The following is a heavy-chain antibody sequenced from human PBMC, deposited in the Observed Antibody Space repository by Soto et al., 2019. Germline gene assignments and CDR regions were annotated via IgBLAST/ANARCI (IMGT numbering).Heavy chain of an antibody. D-gene: IGHD2-15*01. Sequence: QITLNESGPPLVNPTQTLTLTCTFSGFLLSTSGVGVGWIRQPPGKALEWLALIYWDDDKRYSPSLKSRLTITKDTSKNQVVLTTTNTDPVDTATYYCAHVPYCSAGSCYVDYWGQGTLVTVPS. V-gene: IGHV2-5*02. CDR1: GFLLSTSGVG. J-gene: IGHJ4*02. CDR3: AHVPYCSAGSCYVDY. CDR2: IYWDDDK.